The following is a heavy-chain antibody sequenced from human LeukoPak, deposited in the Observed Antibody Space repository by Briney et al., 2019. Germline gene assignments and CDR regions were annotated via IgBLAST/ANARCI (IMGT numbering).Heavy chain of an antibody. CDR3: ARDGKGRNRIGYYFDY. D-gene: IGHD3-10*01. J-gene: IGHJ4*02. Sequence: PGGSLRLSCAASGFTLSSYWMHWVRQAPGKGLVWVSGTNTDGSSTMYADSVKGRFTIARDNAKNTLYLQMNSLRAEDTAVYYCARDGKGRNRIGYYFDYWGQGTLVTVSS. CDR1: GFTLSSYW. V-gene: IGHV3-74*03. CDR2: TNTDGSST.